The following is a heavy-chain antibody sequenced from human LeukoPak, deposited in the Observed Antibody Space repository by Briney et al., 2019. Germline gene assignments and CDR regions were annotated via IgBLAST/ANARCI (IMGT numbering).Heavy chain of an antibody. D-gene: IGHD6-19*01. CDR2: INHSGST. CDR1: GGSFSGYY. Sequence: SETLSLTCAVYGGSFSGYYWSWIRQPPGKGLEWIGEINHSGSTNYNPPLKSRVTISVDTSKNQFSLKLSSVTAADTAVYYCARGQYSSGWYQYWGQGTLVTVSS. J-gene: IGHJ4*02. CDR3: ARGQYSSGWYQY. V-gene: IGHV4-34*01.